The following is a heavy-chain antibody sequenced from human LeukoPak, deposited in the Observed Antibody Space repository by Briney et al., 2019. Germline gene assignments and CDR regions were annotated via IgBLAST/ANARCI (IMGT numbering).Heavy chain of an antibody. CDR2: IYSGGST. V-gene: IGHV3-66*01. J-gene: IGHJ4*02. Sequence: GGSLRLSCAASGFTVSSNYMSWVRQAPGKGLEWVSVIYSGGSTYYADSVKGRFTISRDNSKNTLYLQMNSLRAEDTAVYYCARASLISGYSSSWYFPADYWGQGTLVTVSS. CDR3: ARASLISGYSSSWYFPADY. D-gene: IGHD6-13*01. CDR1: GFTVSSNY.